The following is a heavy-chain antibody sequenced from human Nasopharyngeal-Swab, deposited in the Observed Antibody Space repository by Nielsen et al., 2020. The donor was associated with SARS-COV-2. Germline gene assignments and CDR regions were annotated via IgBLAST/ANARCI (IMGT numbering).Heavy chain of an antibody. V-gene: IGHV3-72*01. CDR3: AREVRRGRYYTAFDI. D-gene: IGHD1-26*01. J-gene: IGHJ3*02. CDR1: GFTFSDHY. CDR2: TRNKANNYTP. Sequence: GESLKISCAASGFTFSDHYMDWVRQAPGKGLQWVGRTRNKANNYTPQYAASVKGRFTISRDDSKSSLYLQMNSLKTEDTAVYYCAREVRRGRYYTAFDIWGQGTMVTVSS.